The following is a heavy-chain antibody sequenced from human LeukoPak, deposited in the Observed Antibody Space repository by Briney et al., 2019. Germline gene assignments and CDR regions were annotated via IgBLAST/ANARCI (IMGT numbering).Heavy chain of an antibody. CDR1: GYSISSGYW. D-gene: IGHD4-17*01. J-gene: IGHJ4*02. CDR2: VHHTGRT. Sequence: SETLSLTCAVSGYSISSGYWWSWVRRPPGKGLEWIGKVHHTGRTNYNPSLKSRVTISVDKSKNQFSLKLTSVTAADTAVYYCARNGDYSADSWGQGTLLTVSS. CDR3: ARNGDYSADS. V-gene: IGHV4-4*02.